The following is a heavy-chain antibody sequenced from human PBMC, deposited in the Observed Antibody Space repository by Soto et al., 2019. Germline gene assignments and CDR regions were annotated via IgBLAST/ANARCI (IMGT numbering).Heavy chain of an antibody. V-gene: IGHV5-51*01. CDR2: IYPGDSDT. J-gene: IGHJ3*02. CDR1: GYSFTSYW. D-gene: IGHD5-12*01. CDR3: ARQFELEMATFHDAFDI. Sequence: PGESLKISCKGSGYSFTSYWIGWVRQMPGKGLEWMGIIYPGDSDTRYSPSFQGQVTISADMSISTAYLQWSSLKASDTAMYYCARQFELEMATFHDAFDIWGQGKMVTVS.